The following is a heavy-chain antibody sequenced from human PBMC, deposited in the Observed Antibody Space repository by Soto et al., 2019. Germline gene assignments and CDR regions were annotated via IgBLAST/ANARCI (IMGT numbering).Heavy chain of an antibody. CDR3: VNGGYTGAGIYYFDS. CDR1: GFTFSNSW. CDR2: INSGGTTT. D-gene: IGHD5-12*01. Sequence: EVQLVESGGGLVQPGGSLRLSCAASGFTFSNSWIHWVRQAPGKGLVWVSRINSGGTTTNYADSVKGRFTISRDNAKNTLYLQQNSLRVEDTAVYYCVNGGYTGAGIYYFDSWGQGTLVTVSS. V-gene: IGHV3-74*01. J-gene: IGHJ4*02.